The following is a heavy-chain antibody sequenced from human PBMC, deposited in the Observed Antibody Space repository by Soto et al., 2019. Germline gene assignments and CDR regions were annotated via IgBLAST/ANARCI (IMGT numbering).Heavy chain of an antibody. V-gene: IGHV1-18*01. Sequence: GASVKVSCKASGYTFTSYGISWERQAPGQGLEWMGWISAYNGNTNYAQKLQGRVTMTTDTSTSTAYMELRSLRSDDTAVYYCASGDDYGDYLRFDIWGQGTMVTVSS. D-gene: IGHD4-17*01. CDR1: GYTFTSYG. J-gene: IGHJ3*02. CDR3: ASGDDYGDYLRFDI. CDR2: ISAYNGNT.